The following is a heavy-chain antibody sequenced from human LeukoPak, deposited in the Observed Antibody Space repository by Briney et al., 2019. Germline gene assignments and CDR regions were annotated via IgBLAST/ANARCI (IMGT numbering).Heavy chain of an antibody. V-gene: IGHV1-69*04. D-gene: IGHD3-22*01. CDR3: ASPISHYYYDSSGGY. Sequence: GASVKVSCKASGGTFSSYAISWVRQAPGQGLEWMGRIIPILGIANYAQKFQGRVTITADKSTSTAYMELSSLRSEDTAVYYCASPISHYYYDSSGGYWGQGTLVTVSS. CDR1: GGTFSSYA. J-gene: IGHJ4*02. CDR2: IIPILGIA.